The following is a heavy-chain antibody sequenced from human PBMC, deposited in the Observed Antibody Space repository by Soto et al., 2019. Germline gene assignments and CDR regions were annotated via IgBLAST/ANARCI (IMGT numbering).Heavy chain of an antibody. V-gene: IGHV3-11*03. D-gene: IGHD4-17*01. CDR1: GFTFTDYY. J-gene: IGHJ4*02. CDR3: ARYGNFDY. CDR2: ISGSSDHT. Sequence: PGGSLRLSCAASGFTFTDYYMSWIRQAPGKGLEWVSYISGSSDHTNYADSVKGRFTISRDNAKNSLYLQMNSLRAEDAAVYYCARYGNFDYWGLGTLVTVSS.